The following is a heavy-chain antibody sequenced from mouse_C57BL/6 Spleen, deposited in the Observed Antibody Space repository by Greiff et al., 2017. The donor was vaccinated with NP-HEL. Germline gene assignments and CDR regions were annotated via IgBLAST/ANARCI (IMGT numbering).Heavy chain of an antibody. CDR1: GFTFSDFY. Sequence: EVMLVESGGGLVQSGRSLRLSCATSGFTFSDFYMEWVRQAPGKGLEWIAASRNKANDYTTEYRASVKGRFIFSRDTSQSILYLQMNALRAEDTAIYYCARDAPGTAFAYWGQGTLVTVSA. V-gene: IGHV7-1*01. CDR2: SRNKANDYTT. J-gene: IGHJ3*01. D-gene: IGHD4-1*01. CDR3: ARDAPGTAFAY.